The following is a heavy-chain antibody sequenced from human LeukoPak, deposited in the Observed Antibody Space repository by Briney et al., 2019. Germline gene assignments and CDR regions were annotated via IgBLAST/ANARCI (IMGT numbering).Heavy chain of an antibody. CDR3: ARDRGYSYGHTYYYGMDV. CDR2: ISSSGSPI. CDR1: GFSFSSYE. Sequence: GGSLRLSCAASGFSFSSYEMNWVRQAPGKGLEWILYISSSGSPIYYADSVKGRFTISRDNAKNSLYLQMSSLRAEDTAVYYCARDRGYSYGHTYYYGMDVWGQGTTDTVSS. J-gene: IGHJ6*02. V-gene: IGHV3-48*03. D-gene: IGHD5-18*01.